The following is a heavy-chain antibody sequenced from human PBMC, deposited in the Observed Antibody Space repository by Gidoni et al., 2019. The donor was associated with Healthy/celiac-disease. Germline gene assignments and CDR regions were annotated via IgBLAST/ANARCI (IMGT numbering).Heavy chain of an antibody. CDR3: ARSFTYYAYGI. D-gene: IGHD3-3*01. J-gene: IGHJ3*02. CDR2: IDYSGST. Sequence: QVQLQASGPGLVKPSQTLSLTCTFSAGSISSCGYYWSWIRQHPGKGLEWIGYIDYSGSTYYNPSLKSRVTISVDTSKNQFSLKLSSVTAADTAVYYCARSFTYYAYGIWGQGTMVTVSS. CDR1: AGSISSCGYY. V-gene: IGHV4-31*03.